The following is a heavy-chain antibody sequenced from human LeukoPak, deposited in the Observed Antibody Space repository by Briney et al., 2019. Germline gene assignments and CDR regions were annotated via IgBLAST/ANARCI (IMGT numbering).Heavy chain of an antibody. J-gene: IGHJ3*02. D-gene: IGHD4-17*01. CDR3: ARSLQGDYSDAFDI. V-gene: IGHV4-61*08. Sequence: SETLSLTCAVSGGSISSGGYSWSWIRQPPGKGLEWIGYIYYSGSTNYNPSLKSRVTISVGTSKNQFSLKLSSVTAADTAVYYCARSLQGDYSDAFDIWGQGTMVTVSS. CDR1: GGSISSGGYS. CDR2: IYYSGST.